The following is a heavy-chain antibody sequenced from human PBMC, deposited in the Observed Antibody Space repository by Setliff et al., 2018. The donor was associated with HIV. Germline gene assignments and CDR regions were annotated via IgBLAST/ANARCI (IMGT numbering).Heavy chain of an antibody. Sequence: SETLSLTCTSSGDSISGYYWSWIRQPAGKGLEWIGRMHTSGNTNYNPSLKSRVTISVDTSKNQFSLKLSSVTAADTAVYYCARTIVWSGSNYYFDYWGQGTLVTV. CDR1: GDSISGYY. CDR3: ARTIVWSGSNYYFDY. V-gene: IGHV4-4*07. D-gene: IGHD3-3*01. CDR2: MHTSGNT. J-gene: IGHJ4*02.